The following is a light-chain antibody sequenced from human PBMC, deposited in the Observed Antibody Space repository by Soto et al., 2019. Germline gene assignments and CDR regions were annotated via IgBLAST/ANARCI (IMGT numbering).Light chain of an antibody. CDR3: LHLYILSWT. CDR1: QTISSW. J-gene: IGKJ1*01. CDR2: DAS. Sequence: DIQMSKSPSTLSGSVGDRVTITCRASQTISSWLAWYQQKPGKAPKLLIYDASSLESGVPSRFSGSGSGTELTLTIISLQPDDFAPYYCLHLYILSWTFGQVAK. V-gene: IGKV1-5*01.